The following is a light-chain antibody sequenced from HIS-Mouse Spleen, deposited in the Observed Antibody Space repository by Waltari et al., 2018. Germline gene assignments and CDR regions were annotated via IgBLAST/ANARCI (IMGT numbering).Light chain of an antibody. CDR3: YSTDSSGNHRV. J-gene: IGLJ2*01. V-gene: IGLV3-10*01. Sequence: SYELTQPPSVSVSPGQTARITCSGDALPKKYAYWYQQKSGQAPGMVIYEDSKRPSGIPWGFSGSSSGTMATLTISGAQVEDEADYYCYSTDSSGNHRVFGGGTKLTVL. CDR2: EDS. CDR1: ALPKKY.